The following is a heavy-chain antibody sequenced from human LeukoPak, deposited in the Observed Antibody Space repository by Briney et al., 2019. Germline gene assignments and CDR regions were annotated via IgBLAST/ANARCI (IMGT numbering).Heavy chain of an antibody. D-gene: IGHD2-8*01. CDR2: ISYDGGNK. V-gene: IGHV3-30*18. CDR1: GFTFSDYG. J-gene: IGHJ4*02. Sequence: GRSLRLSCAASGFTFSDYGIHWVRQAPGKGLEWVAVISYDGGNKYYADSVKGRFTISRDNSKNTLYLQMNSLRAEDTAVYYCAKDNGRGIGFSLDYWGQGTLVTVSS. CDR3: AKDNGRGIGFSLDY.